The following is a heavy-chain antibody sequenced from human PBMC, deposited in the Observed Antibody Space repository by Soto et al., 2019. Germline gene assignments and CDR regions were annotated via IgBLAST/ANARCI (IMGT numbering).Heavy chain of an antibody. CDR3: ARVYSSLSSYDY. D-gene: IGHD5-18*01. Sequence: EVQLVESGGGLVQPGGSLRLSCAASGFTFSTFWMHWVRQAPGKGLVWVSRISSDGSRTGYADSVKGRFTISRDNAKNTLYLQMNSLRAEDTAIYYCARVYSSLSSYDYWGQGTLVTVSS. CDR1: GFTFSTFW. V-gene: IGHV3-74*01. J-gene: IGHJ4*02. CDR2: ISSDGSRT.